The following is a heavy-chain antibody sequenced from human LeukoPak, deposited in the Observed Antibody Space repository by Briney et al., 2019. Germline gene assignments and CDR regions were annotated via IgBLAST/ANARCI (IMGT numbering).Heavy chain of an antibody. D-gene: IGHD3-10*01. CDR3: ARRPLLWFGERKTYYFDY. V-gene: IGHV4-38-2*02. J-gene: IGHJ4*02. Sequence: SETLSLTCTVSGYSISSGYYWGWIRQPPGKGLERIGSIYHSGSTYYNPSLKSRVTISVDTSKNQFSLKLSSVTAADTAVYYCARRPLLWFGERKTYYFDYWGQGTLVTVSS. CDR1: GYSISSGYY. CDR2: IYHSGST.